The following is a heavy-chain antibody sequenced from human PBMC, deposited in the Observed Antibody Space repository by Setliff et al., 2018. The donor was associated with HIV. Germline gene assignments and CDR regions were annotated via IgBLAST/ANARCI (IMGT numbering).Heavy chain of an antibody. CDR3: AAFFVTPLTTQDF. J-gene: IGHJ4*02. D-gene: IGHD4-17*01. CDR2: INNGDRT. CDR1: GASISSYY. Sequence: SETLSLTCSVSGASISSYYWSWIRQPPGKGLEWIGEINNGDRTAYNPSLKSRVTISRDTSTNQFSLKVSPVTAADTAIYYCAAFFVTPLTTQDFWGQGTLVTVSS. V-gene: IGHV4-59*04.